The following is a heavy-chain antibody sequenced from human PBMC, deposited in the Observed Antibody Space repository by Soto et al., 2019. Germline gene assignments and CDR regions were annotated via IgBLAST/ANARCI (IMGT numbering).Heavy chain of an antibody. D-gene: IGHD3-10*02. CDR3: ARGSALICLYY. J-gene: IGHJ4*02. CDR2: IGTSGSYI. V-gene: IGHV3-21*01. CDR1: GFIFSRYS. Sequence: GGSLRLSCAVSGFIFSRYSMNWVRQAPGKGLEWVSSIGTSGSYIYDTDSVKGRFTISRDNTKDSLYLQMNSLRAEDTAIYYWARGSALICLYYWGRGTPLTVSS.